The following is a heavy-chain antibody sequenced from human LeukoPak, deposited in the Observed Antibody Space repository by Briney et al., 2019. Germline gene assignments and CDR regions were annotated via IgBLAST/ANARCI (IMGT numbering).Heavy chain of an antibody. CDR2: IIPIFGTA. CDR3: ARNIAAAGHSTLDY. Sequence: SVKVSCKASGGTFSSYAISWVRQAPGQGLEWMGGIIPIFGTANYAQKFQGRVTITADGSTSTAYMELSSLRSEDTAVYYCARNIAAAGHSTLDYWGQGTLVTVSS. CDR1: GGTFSSYA. J-gene: IGHJ4*02. D-gene: IGHD6-13*01. V-gene: IGHV1-69*13.